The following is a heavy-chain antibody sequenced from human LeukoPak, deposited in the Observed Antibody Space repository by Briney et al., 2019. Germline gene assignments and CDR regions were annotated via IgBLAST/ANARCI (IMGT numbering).Heavy chain of an antibody. CDR1: GGSFSGYY. CDR2: INHSGST. CDR3: ARVRYSSGWYSSYFDYYYMDV. Sequence: PSETLSLTCAVYGGSFSGYYWSWIRQPPGKGLEWIGEINHSGSTNYNPSLKSRVTISVDTSKNQFSLKLSSVTAADTAVYYCARVRYSSGWYSSYFDYYYMDVWGKGTTVTISS. J-gene: IGHJ6*03. D-gene: IGHD6-19*01. V-gene: IGHV4-34*01.